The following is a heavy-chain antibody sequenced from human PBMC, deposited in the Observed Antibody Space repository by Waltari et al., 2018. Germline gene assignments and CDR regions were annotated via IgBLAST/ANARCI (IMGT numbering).Heavy chain of an antibody. CDR2: LYFSGNT. CDR1: GASITLRNYY. J-gene: IGHJ4*02. V-gene: IGHV4-39*01. Sequence: QLQLQESVPGLVKPSETLSLTYTVSGASITLRNYYWGWIRQSPGKGLEWLGSLYFSGNTYYNPSLGSRLTMSVDTSKNQFYLRLNSVTAADRGVYYCTRHTTALAGTFSEFDYWGQGTLVAVSS. CDR3: TRHTTALAGTFSEFDY. D-gene: IGHD1-1*01.